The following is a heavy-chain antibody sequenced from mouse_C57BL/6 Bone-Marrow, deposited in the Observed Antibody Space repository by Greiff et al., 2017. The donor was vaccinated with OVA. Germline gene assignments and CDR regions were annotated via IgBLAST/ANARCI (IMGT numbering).Heavy chain of an antibody. D-gene: IGHD2-1*01. J-gene: IGHJ4*01. V-gene: IGHV5-9-1*02. CDR1: GFTFSSYA. CDR3: TRLLDAMDY. CDR2: ISSGGDYI. Sequence: EVKLVDSGAGLVKPGGSLKLSCAASGFTFSSYAMSWVRQTPEKRLEWVAYISSGGDYIYYADTVKGRFTISRDNARNTLYLQMSSLKSEDTAMFYCTRLLDAMDYWGQGTSVTVSS.